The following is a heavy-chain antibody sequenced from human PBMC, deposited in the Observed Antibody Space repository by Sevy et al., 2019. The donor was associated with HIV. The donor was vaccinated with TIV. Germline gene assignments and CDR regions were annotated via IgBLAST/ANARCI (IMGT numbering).Heavy chain of an antibody. D-gene: IGHD6-13*01. J-gene: IGHJ4*02. CDR1: EFAFNIHN. Sequence: GGSLRLSCVASEFAFNIHNMSWVRQAPGKGLEWVSSISTSSNNIYYADSVEGRFTISRDNAKNSLYLQMNSLRAEDTAVYYCGRTFNISWYDYWGQGTLVTVSS. V-gene: IGHV3-21*01. CDR2: ISTSSNNI. CDR3: GRTFNISWYDY.